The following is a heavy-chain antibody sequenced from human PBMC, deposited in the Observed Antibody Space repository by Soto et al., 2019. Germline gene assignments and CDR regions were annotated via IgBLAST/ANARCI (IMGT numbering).Heavy chain of an antibody. CDR1: GFSLSTSGVG. CDR2: IYWNDDK. J-gene: IGHJ6*02. CDR3: AHRTTVTSFPYYYYGMDV. V-gene: IGHV2-5*01. D-gene: IGHD4-17*01. Sequence: GSGPTLVNPTQTLTLTCTFSGFSLSTSGVGVGWIRQPPGKALEWLALIYWNDDKRYSPSLKSRLTITKDTSKNQVVLTMTNMDPVDTATYYCAHRTTVTSFPYYYYGMDVWGQGTTVTVSS.